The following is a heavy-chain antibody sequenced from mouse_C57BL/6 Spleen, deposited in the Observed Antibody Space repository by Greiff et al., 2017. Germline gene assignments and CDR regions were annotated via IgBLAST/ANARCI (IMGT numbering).Heavy chain of an antibody. Sequence: EVKLVESGAELVKPGASVKLSCTASGFNIKDYYMHWVKQRTEQGLEWIGRIDPEDGETKYAPKFQGKATITADTSSNTAYLQLSSLTSEDTAVYYCAPHYYGSSYGDYFDYWGQGTTLTVSS. D-gene: IGHD1-1*01. CDR2: IDPEDGET. V-gene: IGHV14-2*01. CDR3: APHYYGSSYGDYFDY. CDR1: GFNIKDYY. J-gene: IGHJ2*01.